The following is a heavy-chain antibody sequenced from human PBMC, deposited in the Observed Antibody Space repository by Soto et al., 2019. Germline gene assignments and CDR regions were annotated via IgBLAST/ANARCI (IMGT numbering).Heavy chain of an antibody. V-gene: IGHV3-23*01. J-gene: IGHJ4*02. CDR2: ISGSGDST. CDR3: ARRGPGTYFDY. CDR1: GFTFSSYA. D-gene: IGHD6-13*01. Sequence: EVPLLDSGGGLVQPGGSLRLSCAASGFTFSSYAMNWVRQAPGKGLEWVSVISGSGDSTYYADSVKGRFTNSRDNSKNTLYLQMNSLRTEDTAVYYCARRGPGTYFDYWGQGTLVTVSS.